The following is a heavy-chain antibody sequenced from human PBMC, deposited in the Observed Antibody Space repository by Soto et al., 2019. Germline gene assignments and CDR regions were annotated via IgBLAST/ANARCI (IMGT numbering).Heavy chain of an antibody. CDR2: IFSNGNT. Sequence: PSETLSLTCTVSGDSIISYYWGWIRQSPGKGLEWIGHIFSNGNTNYNPSLKSPVTISVDTSKNQFSLKLNSVTAADTAVYYCARRSPGSYSFDYWGQGTQVTVSS. D-gene: IGHD1-26*01. CDR3: ARRSPGSYSFDY. V-gene: IGHV4-59*08. J-gene: IGHJ4*02. CDR1: GDSIISYY.